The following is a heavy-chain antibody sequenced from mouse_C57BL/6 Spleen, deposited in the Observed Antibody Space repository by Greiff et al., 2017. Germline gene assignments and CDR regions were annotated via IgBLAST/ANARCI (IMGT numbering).Heavy chain of an antibody. J-gene: IGHJ1*03. V-gene: IGHV1-81*01. Sequence: LVESGAELARPGASVKLSCKASGYTFTSYGISWVKQRTGQGLEWIGEIYPRSGNTYYNEKFKGKATLTADKSSSTAYMELRSLTSEDSAVYFGARETGITTVVATDFDVWGTGTTVTVSS. CDR3: ARETGITTVVATDFDV. CDR2: IYPRSGNT. D-gene: IGHD1-1*01. CDR1: GYTFTSYG.